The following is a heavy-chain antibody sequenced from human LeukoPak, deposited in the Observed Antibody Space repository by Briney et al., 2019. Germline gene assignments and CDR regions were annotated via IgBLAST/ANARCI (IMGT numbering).Heavy chain of an antibody. J-gene: IGHJ4*02. D-gene: IGHD1-26*01. Sequence: PSETLSLTCTVSGGSLSSYYWSWIRQPPGKGLEWIGYIYYSGSTNYNPSLKSRVTISVDTPKNQFSLKLSSVTAPDTAVYYCARHVSGSYSFGYWGQGTLVTVSS. CDR1: GGSLSSYY. V-gene: IGHV4-59*08. CDR2: IYYSGST. CDR3: ARHVSGSYSFGY.